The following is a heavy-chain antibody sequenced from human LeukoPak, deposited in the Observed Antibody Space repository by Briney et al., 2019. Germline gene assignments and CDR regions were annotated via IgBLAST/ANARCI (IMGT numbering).Heavy chain of an antibody. CDR1: GFTFSSYA. D-gene: IGHD3-10*01. J-gene: IGHJ4*02. V-gene: IGHV3-23*01. Sequence: GGSLRLSCAASGFTFSSYAMSWVRQAPGKGLEWVSAISGSGSTIYYADSVKGRFTISRDNAKNSLYLQMNSLRAEDTAVYYCARDRGTYGSGSDFDYWGQGTLVTVSS. CDR2: ISGSGSTI. CDR3: ARDRGTYGSGSDFDY.